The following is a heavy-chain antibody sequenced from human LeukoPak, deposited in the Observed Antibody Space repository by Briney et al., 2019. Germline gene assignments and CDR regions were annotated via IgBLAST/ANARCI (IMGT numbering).Heavy chain of an antibody. Sequence: GGSLRLSCAASGFTFSSYWMPWVRQAPGKGLVWVSRINSDGSSTSYADSVKGRFTISRDNAKNTLYLQMNSLRAEDTAVYYCAREDNKGGWYYDEFDYWDQGTLVTVSS. V-gene: IGHV3-74*01. D-gene: IGHD6-19*01. J-gene: IGHJ4*02. CDR1: GFTFSSYW. CDR2: INSDGSST. CDR3: AREDNKGGWYYDEFDY.